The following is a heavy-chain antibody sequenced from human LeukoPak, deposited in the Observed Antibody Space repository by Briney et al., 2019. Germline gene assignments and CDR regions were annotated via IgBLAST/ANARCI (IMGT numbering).Heavy chain of an antibody. Sequence: GGSLRLSCAASGSTFSNYGMDWVRQAPGKGLEWLSYISSSSSSIYYADSVKGRFTISRDNAKNSLFLQMNSLRAEDTAVYYCARGGAARPDYWGQGTLVTVSS. D-gene: IGHD6-6*01. V-gene: IGHV3-48*01. J-gene: IGHJ4*02. CDR3: ARGGAARPDY. CDR1: GSTFSNYG. CDR2: ISSSSSSI.